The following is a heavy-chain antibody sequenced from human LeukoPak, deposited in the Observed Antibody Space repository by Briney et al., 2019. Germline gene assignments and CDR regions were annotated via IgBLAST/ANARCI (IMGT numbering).Heavy chain of an antibody. CDR2: IYPSGST. Sequence: KTSETLSLTCNVPGGSISSNYWSWLRQPAGNALEWIGRIYPSGSTNYNPSLKSQVTMSVDTSKNQFSLKLSSVTAADTAVYYCARDYDYVWGSYRGYYFDYWGQGTLVTVSS. D-gene: IGHD3-16*02. CDR3: ARDYDYVWGSYRGYYFDY. CDR1: GGSISSNY. J-gene: IGHJ4*02. V-gene: IGHV4-4*07.